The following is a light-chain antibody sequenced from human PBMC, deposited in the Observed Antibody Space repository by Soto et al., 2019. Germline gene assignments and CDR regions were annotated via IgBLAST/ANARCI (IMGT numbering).Light chain of an antibody. CDR1: QGISNN. CDR2: GAS. Sequence: DIKMTQSPSSLSASVGERVTITCRASQGISNNLAWYQQKPGKVPKLLIYGASTLQSGVPSRFSGSGSGTDFTLTISSLQPEDVATYYCQEYDSSPLTFGRGTKVEFK. CDR3: QEYDSSPLT. V-gene: IGKV1-27*01. J-gene: IGKJ1*01.